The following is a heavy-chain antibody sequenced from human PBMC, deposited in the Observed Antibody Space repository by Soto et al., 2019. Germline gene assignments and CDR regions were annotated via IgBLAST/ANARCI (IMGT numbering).Heavy chain of an antibody. Sequence: ASVKVSCKASGYTFTSYYMHWVRQAPGQGLEWMGIINPSGGSTSYAQKFQGRVTMTRDTSTSTVYMELSSLRSEDTAVYYCAIPRLWFGELLYGMDVWGQATTVTVSS. CDR2: INPSGGST. V-gene: IGHV1-46*01. J-gene: IGHJ6*02. CDR1: GYTFTSYY. CDR3: AIPRLWFGELLYGMDV. D-gene: IGHD3-10*01.